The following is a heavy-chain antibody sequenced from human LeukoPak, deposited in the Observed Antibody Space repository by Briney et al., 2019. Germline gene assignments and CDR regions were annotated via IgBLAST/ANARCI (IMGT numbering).Heavy chain of an antibody. J-gene: IGHJ3*02. Sequence: ASVKVSCKDSGGSFNNHAITWVRQAPGQGLEWMAWISAYNGKTNYAQKLQGRVTMTTDTSTSTAYMELRSLRSDDTAVYYCARGRALYYDLWSGYSPDAFDIWGQGTMVTVSS. CDR3: ARGRALYYDLWSGYSPDAFDI. D-gene: IGHD3-3*01. CDR1: GGSFNNHA. CDR2: ISAYNGKT. V-gene: IGHV1-18*01.